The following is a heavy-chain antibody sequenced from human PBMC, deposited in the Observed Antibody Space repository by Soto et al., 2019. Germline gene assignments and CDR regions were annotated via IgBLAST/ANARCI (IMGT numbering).Heavy chain of an antibody. D-gene: IGHD3-22*01. V-gene: IGHV3-23*01. CDR2: ISGSGGST. CDR1: GFTFSSYA. J-gene: IGHJ4*02. Sequence: GGSLRLSCAASGFTFSSYAMSRVRQAPGKGLEWVSAISGSGGSTYYADSVKGRFTISRDNSKNTLYLQMNSLRAEDTAVYYCAKGVTYYYDSSGYYPPPDYFDYWGQGTLVTVSS. CDR3: AKGVTYYYDSSGYYPPPDYFDY.